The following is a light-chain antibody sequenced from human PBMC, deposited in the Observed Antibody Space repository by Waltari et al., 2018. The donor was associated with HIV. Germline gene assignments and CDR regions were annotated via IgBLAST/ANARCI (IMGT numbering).Light chain of an antibody. Sequence: IQLTQSPSFLSASVVDRVAITCQARQDISTYLTWYQQKPGKAPKLLIYDASNLQRGVPSRFSGSGSGTEFTLKICSLQAEDFATYYCQQHNNHPITFGQGTRLDIK. CDR1: QDISTY. CDR2: DAS. J-gene: IGKJ5*01. CDR3: QQHNNHPIT. V-gene: IGKV1-9*01.